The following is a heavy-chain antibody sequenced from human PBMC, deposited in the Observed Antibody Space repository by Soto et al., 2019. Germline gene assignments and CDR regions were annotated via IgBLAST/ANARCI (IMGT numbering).Heavy chain of an antibody. Sequence: QVQLVESGGGVVQPGRSLRLSCAASGFTFSSYGMHSVRQAPGKGLAWAAVIWYDGSNKYYADSVKGRFTISRDNSKNTLYLQMNSLRAEDTAVYYCARDTTYYDFWSGSRGMDVWGQGTTVTVSS. V-gene: IGHV3-33*01. CDR2: IWYDGSNK. J-gene: IGHJ6*02. D-gene: IGHD3-3*01. CDR3: ARDTTYYDFWSGSRGMDV. CDR1: GFTFSSYG.